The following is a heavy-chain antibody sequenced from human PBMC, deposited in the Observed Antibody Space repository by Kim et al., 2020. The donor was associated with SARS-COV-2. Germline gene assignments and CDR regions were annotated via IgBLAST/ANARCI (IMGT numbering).Heavy chain of an antibody. V-gene: IGHV1-69*01. Sequence: YAAKVQARVTITADESTSTAYMELSSLRSEDTAVYYCARARRDGYNNFDYWGQGTLVTVSS. CDR3: ARARRDGYNNFDY. J-gene: IGHJ4*02. D-gene: IGHD5-12*01.